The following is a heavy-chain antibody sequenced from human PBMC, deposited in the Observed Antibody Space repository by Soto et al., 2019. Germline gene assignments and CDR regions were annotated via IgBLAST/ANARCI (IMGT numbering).Heavy chain of an antibody. J-gene: IGHJ5*02. CDR1: GFTFSSYA. V-gene: IGHV3-23*01. CDR2: ISDSGGST. Sequence: EVQLLESGGGLVQPGGSLRLSCAASGFTFSSYAMSWVRQAQGKGLEWVSAISDSGGSTYYAASVKGRFTISRDNSKNTLYLQMNSLRAEDTSVYYCAKVGGSGYNWFDPWGQGTLVNVSS. D-gene: IGHD5-12*01. CDR3: AKVGGSGYNWFDP.